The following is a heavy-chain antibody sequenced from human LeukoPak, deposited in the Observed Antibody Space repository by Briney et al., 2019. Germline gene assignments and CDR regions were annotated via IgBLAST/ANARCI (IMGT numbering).Heavy chain of an antibody. V-gene: IGHV3-21*01. CDR3: ARGRWIAGNDAFDI. CDR2: ISSSSSYI. D-gene: IGHD5-12*01. J-gene: IGHJ3*02. Sequence: GGSLRLSCAASGFTFSSYSMNWVRQAPGKGLEWVSSISSSSSYIYYADSVKGRFTISRDNAKNSLYLQMNSLRAEDTAVYYCARGRWIAGNDAFDIWGQGTMVTVSS. CDR1: GFTFSSYS.